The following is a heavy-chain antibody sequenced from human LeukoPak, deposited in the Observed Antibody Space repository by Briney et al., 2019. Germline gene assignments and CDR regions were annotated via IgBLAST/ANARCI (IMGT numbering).Heavy chain of an antibody. CDR3: ARDAVRGNWFDP. CDR1: GFTFSSHS. CDR2: ISSSSSYI. D-gene: IGHD3-10*02. J-gene: IGHJ5*02. V-gene: IGHV3-21*01. Sequence: PGGSLRLSCAASGFTFSSHSMNWVRQAPGKGLEWVSSISSSSSYIYYADSVKGRFTISRDNAKNSLYLQMNSLRAEDTAVYYCARDAVRGNWFDPWGQGTLVTVSS.